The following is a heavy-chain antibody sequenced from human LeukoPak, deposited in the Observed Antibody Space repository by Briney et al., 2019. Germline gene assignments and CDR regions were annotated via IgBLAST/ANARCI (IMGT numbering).Heavy chain of an antibody. J-gene: IGHJ4*02. V-gene: IGHV5-51*01. CDR1: GYSFTIYW. D-gene: IGHD3-10*01. Sequence: GESLQISCKGSGYSFTIYWIGWVRQLPGKGLEWLGIIYPGDSDTRYSPSFQGQVTISADKSISTAYLQWSSLKASDTAMYYCARTTMVRGVTRHFDYWGQGTLVTVSS. CDR3: ARTTMVRGVTRHFDY. CDR2: IYPGDSDT.